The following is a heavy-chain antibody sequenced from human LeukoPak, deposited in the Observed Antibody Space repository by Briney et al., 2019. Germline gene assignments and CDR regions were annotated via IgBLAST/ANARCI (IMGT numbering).Heavy chain of an antibody. CDR1: GGSFSGDY. Sequence: PSETLSLTCAVYGGSFSGDYWSWIRQPPGKGLEWIGEINHSGSTDYNPSLKSRVTISVDTSKNQFSLKLSSVTAADTAVYYCARSYAHDYWGQGTLVTVSS. D-gene: IGHD2-2*01. J-gene: IGHJ4*02. CDR3: ARSYAHDY. CDR2: INHSGST. V-gene: IGHV4-34*01.